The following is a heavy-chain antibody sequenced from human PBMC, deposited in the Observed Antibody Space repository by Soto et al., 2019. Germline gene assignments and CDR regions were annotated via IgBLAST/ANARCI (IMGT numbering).Heavy chain of an antibody. D-gene: IGHD6-13*01. CDR2: IYYSGST. CDR3: TRVIAAAASKAFDI. Sequence: SETLSLTCTVSGGSISSGGYYWSWIRQHPGKGLEWIGYIYYSGSTYYNPSLKSRVTISVDTSKNQFSLKPSSVTAADTAVYYCTRVIAAAASKAFDIWGQGTMVTVSS. V-gene: IGHV4-31*03. CDR1: GGSISSGGYY. J-gene: IGHJ3*02.